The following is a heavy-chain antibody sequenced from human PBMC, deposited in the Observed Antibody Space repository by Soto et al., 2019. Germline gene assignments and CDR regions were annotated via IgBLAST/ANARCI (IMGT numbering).Heavy chain of an antibody. CDR3: ARGRLRQQLVIYYYFGMDV. CDR1: GGSFSGYY. V-gene: IGHV4-34*01. J-gene: IGHJ6*02. CDR2: INHSGST. D-gene: IGHD6-13*01. Sequence: PSETLSLTCAVYGGSFSGYYWSWIRQPPGKGLEWIGEINHSGSTNYNPSLKSRVTISVDTSKNQFSLKLSSVTAADTAVYYCARGRLRQQLVIYYYFGMDVWGQGTTVTVS.